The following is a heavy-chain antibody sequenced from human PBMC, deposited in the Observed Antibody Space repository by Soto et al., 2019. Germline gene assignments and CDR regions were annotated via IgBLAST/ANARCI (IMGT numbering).Heavy chain of an antibody. CDR2: ISWDGGST. J-gene: IGHJ4*02. CDR1: GFTFDDYT. V-gene: IGHV3-43*01. CDR3: AKDTEIAAADGGGFDY. D-gene: IGHD6-13*01. Sequence: GGSLRLSCAASGFTFDDYTMHWVRQAPGKGLEWVSLISWDGGSTYYADSVKGRFTISRDNSKNSLYPQMNSLRTEDTALYYCAKDTEIAAADGGGFDYWGQGTLVTVSS.